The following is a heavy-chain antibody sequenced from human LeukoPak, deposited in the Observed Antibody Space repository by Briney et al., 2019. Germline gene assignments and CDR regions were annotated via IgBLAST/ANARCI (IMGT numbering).Heavy chain of an antibody. J-gene: IGHJ4*02. CDR3: VKRVGAPMGHFDY. CDR1: GVTLSTYA. CDR2: ISSSGSGDNT. Sequence: PGGSLRLSCAASGVTLSTYAMSWARQAPGKGLEWVSGISSSGSGDNTYYADSVKGRFTISRDNSKNTLYLQMSSLRAEDTAVYYCVKRVGAPMGHFDYWGQGTLVTVSS. V-gene: IGHV3-23*01. D-gene: IGHD1-26*01.